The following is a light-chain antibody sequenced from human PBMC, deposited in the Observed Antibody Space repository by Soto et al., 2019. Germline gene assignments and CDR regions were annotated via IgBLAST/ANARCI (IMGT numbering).Light chain of an antibody. J-gene: IGKJ1*01. CDR1: QGISSH. V-gene: IGKV1-9*01. Sequence: DIQLTQSPSFLSASVGDRVTITCRASQGISSHLVWFQQEPGKAPKLLIYAASTLQSGVPSRFTGVGAGTEFTLTISSLQPEDFATYYCLQLNSLSSTFGQGTKVETK. CDR2: AAS. CDR3: LQLNSLSST.